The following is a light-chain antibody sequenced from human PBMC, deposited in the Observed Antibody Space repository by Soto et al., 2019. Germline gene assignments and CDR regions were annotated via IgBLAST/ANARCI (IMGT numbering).Light chain of an antibody. CDR3: QQRNNWPLT. CDR1: ESVVRN. CDR2: DTS. V-gene: IGKV3-11*02. J-gene: IGKJ4*01. Sequence: EIVLTQSPATLSLSPGDTATLSCRASESVVRNLAWYQQKPGQAPRLLMYDTSKRATGIPARFSGSGYGRDFTLTISSLEPEDFAVYYCQQRNNWPLTFGGGTKVEIK.